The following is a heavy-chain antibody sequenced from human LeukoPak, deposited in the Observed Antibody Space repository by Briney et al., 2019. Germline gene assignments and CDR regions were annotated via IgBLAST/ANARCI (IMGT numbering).Heavy chain of an antibody. CDR1: GGSFSGYY. CDR3: ARQLSGYYGFDI. Sequence: SETLSLTCAVYGGSFSGYYWSWIRQPPGKGLEWIGYIYYSGSTNYNPSLKSRVTISVDTSKNQFSLKLSSVTAADTAVYYCARQLSGYYGFDIWGQGTMVTVSS. CDR2: IYYSGST. V-gene: IGHV4-59*01. D-gene: IGHD3-3*01. J-gene: IGHJ3*02.